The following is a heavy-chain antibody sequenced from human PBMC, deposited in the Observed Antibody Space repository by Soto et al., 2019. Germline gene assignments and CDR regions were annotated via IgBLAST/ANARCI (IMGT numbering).Heavy chain of an antibody. CDR3: ARNMDYYYGRGSGNGHGV. V-gene: IGHV1-2*02. CDR1: GYTFTAYH. Sequence: QVRLVQSGAEVKEPGDSVRVSCEASGYTFTAYHITWVRQAPGQGLEWMGWINPKIGDTGYAQDFQGRVSMTIDMSISTVYMELSRLTSDDTAIYYCARNMDYYYGRGSGNGHGVWGQGTAVTV. D-gene: IGHD3-10*02. J-gene: IGHJ6*02. CDR2: INPKIGDT.